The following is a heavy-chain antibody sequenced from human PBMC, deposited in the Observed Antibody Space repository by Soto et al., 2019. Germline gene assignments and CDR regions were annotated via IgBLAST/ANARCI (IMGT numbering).Heavy chain of an antibody. V-gene: IGHV1-69*01. CDR2: ILPIFGTT. CDR3: ATGGRVYSSAPLFYFVY. D-gene: IGHD5-18*01. CDR1: GGIFSSNA. Sequence: QVQLVQSGAEVKKPGSSVKVSCQASGGIFSSNAISWVRQAPGQGLEWMGGILPIFGTTNYAQNFQGRATITADESTSTADTELSSLQSEDTALSCCATGGRVYSSAPLFYFVYWGQGTLVTVSS. J-gene: IGHJ4*02.